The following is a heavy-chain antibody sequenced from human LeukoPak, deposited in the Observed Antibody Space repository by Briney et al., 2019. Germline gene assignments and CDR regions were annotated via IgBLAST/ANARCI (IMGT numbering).Heavy chain of an antibody. J-gene: IGHJ3*02. CDR3: ARTGVGANWGSYDAFDI. Sequence: GASVKVSCKASGYTFTSYGISWVRQAPGQGLEWMGWISAYNGNTSYAQKLQGRVTMTTDTSTSTAYMELRSLRSDDTAVYYCARTGVGANWGSYDAFDIWGQGTMVTVSS. CDR1: GYTFTSYG. CDR2: ISAYNGNT. V-gene: IGHV1-18*01. D-gene: IGHD7-27*01.